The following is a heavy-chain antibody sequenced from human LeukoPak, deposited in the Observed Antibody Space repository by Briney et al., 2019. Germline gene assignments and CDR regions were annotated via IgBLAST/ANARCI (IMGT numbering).Heavy chain of an antibody. J-gene: IGHJ4*02. D-gene: IGHD3-22*01. CDR2: ISTSSSYI. Sequence: PGGSLRLSCAASGFTFSSYSMNWVRQAPGKGLEWVSSISTSSSYINYADSVKGRFTISRDNSKNTLYLQMNSLRAEDTAVYYCARARYYYDSSGYYPISTPAGFDYWGQGTLVTVSS. CDR3: ARARYYYDSSGYYPISTPAGFDY. CDR1: GFTFSSYS. V-gene: IGHV3-21*01.